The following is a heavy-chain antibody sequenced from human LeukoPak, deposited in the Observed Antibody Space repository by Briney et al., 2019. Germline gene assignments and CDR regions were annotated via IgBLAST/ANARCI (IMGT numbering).Heavy chain of an antibody. V-gene: IGHV3-33*01. J-gene: IGHJ4*02. CDR1: GFTFSSYG. CDR2: IWYDGSNK. D-gene: IGHD2-2*01. Sequence: SGGSLRLSYAASGFTFSSYGMHWVRQAPGKGLEWVAVIWYDGSNKYYADSVKGRFTISRDNSKNTLYPQMNSLRAEDTAVYYCYSSGDRSTGDFDYWGQGTLVTVSS. CDR3: YSSGDRSTGDFDY.